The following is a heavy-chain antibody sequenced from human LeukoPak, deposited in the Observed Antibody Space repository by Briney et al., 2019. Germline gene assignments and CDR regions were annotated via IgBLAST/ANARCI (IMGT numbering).Heavy chain of an antibody. CDR3: ARQDVYYYYGMDV. V-gene: IGHV4-59*12. D-gene: IGHD2-15*01. CDR2: VYYRGST. J-gene: IGHJ6*02. Sequence: PSETLSLTCTVSGGSISSYFWNWIRQSPGKGLEWVGYVYYRGSTNYNPSLKSRVTISVDTSKNQFSLELSSVTAADTAVYYCARQDVYYYYGMDVWGQGTTVTVSS. CDR1: GGSISSYF.